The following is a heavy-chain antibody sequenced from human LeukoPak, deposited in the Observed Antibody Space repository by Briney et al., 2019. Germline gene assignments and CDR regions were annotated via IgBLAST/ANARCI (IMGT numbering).Heavy chain of an antibody. V-gene: IGHV3-66*01. D-gene: IGHD3-3*01. Sequence: GGSLRLSCAAPGFTVSTNYMSWVRQAPGKGLEGVAVIYSGGNTYHADSVKGRFSISRDNSKNTLNLQMNSLRAEDTAVYYCASGRVALDYWGQGTLVTVSS. CDR1: GFTVSTNY. CDR2: IYSGGNT. J-gene: IGHJ4*02. CDR3: ASGRVALDY.